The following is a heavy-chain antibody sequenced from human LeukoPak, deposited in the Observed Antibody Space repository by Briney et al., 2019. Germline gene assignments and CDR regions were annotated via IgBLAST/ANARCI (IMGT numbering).Heavy chain of an antibody. CDR3: ARGGKKIYYGSGSLYY. CDR2: IWYDGSNK. J-gene: IGHJ4*02. D-gene: IGHD3-10*01. V-gene: IGHV3-33*01. Sequence: PGGSLRLSCAASGFTFSSYGMHWVRQAPGKGLEWVAVIWYDGSNKYYADSVKGRFTISRDNSKNTLYLQMNSLRAEDTAVYYCARGGKKIYYGSGSLYYWGQGTLVTVSS. CDR1: GFTFSSYG.